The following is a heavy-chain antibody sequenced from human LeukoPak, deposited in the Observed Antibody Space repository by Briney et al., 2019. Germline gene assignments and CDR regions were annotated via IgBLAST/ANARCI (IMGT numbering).Heavy chain of an antibody. CDR1: GGSFSGYY. J-gene: IGHJ5*02. V-gene: IGHV4-34*01. Sequence: SETLSLTCAVYGGSFSGYYWSWIRQPPGKGLEWIGEINHSGSTNYNPSLKSRVTISVDTSKNQFSLKLSSVTAADTAVYYCARVTAMAANNWFDPWAREPWSPSPQ. CDR2: INHSGST. CDR3: ARVTAMAANNWFDP. D-gene: IGHD5-18*01.